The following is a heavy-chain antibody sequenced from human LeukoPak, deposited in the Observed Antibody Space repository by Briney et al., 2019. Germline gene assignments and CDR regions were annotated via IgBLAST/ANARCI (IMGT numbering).Heavy chain of an antibody. CDR1: GGSFSGYY. D-gene: IGHD6-19*01. J-gene: IGHJ4*02. V-gene: IGHV4-34*01. CDR2: INHSGST. CDR3: ARDYVGVAGTFDY. Sequence: SETLSLTCAVYGGSFSGYYWSWIRQPPGKGLEWIGEINHSGSTNYNPSLKSRVTISVDTSKNQFSLKLSSVTAADTAVYYCARDYVGVAGTFDYWGQGTLVTVSS.